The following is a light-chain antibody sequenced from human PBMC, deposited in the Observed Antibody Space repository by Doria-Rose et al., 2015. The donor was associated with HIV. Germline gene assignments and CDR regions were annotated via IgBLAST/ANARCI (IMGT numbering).Light chain of an antibody. V-gene: IGKV3-20*01. CDR3: QQYGTSRGT. Sequence: TQSPDTLSLSPGERATLSCRASQRVKSSYLAWYQQKPGQAPRLLTYDASTRATGIPDRFSGSGSGTDFTLTISRLEPEDVAVYYCQQYGTSRGTFGQGARLEIK. CDR1: QRVKSSY. CDR2: DAS. J-gene: IGKJ5*01.